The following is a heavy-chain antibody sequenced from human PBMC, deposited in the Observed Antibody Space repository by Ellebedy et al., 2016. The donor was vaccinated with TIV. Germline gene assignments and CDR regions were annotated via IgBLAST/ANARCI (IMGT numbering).Heavy chain of an antibody. Sequence: GESLKISCAASGVTLTNAWINWVRQVPGKGLEWVAGVVGTSSPYYKDIVKGRFTISRDNSKNTLYLQMSSLRAEDTAVYYCVKDARGVKYWGQGTLVTVSS. CDR3: VKDARGVKY. CDR2: VVGTSSP. D-gene: IGHD3-10*01. V-gene: IGHV3-66*03. CDR1: GVTLTNAW. J-gene: IGHJ4*02.